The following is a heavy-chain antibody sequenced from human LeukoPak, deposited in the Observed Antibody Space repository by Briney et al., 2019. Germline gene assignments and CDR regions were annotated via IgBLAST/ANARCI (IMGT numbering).Heavy chain of an antibody. D-gene: IGHD3-22*01. J-gene: IGHJ4*02. Sequence: GGSLRLSCAASGFTFSSYSMNWVRQAPGKGLEWVANIKQDGSEKYYVDSVKGRFTISRDNAKNSLYLQMNSLRAEDTAVYYCARGRSHIVVVANSVEYFDYWGQGTLVTVSS. V-gene: IGHV3-7*01. CDR3: ARGRSHIVVVANSVEYFDY. CDR2: IKQDGSEK. CDR1: GFTFSSYS.